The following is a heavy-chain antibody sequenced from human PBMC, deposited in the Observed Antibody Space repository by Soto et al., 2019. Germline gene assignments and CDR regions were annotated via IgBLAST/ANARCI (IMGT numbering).Heavy chain of an antibody. D-gene: IGHD3-22*01. J-gene: IGHJ4*02. CDR3: AKDQPNYYDSSGYRPLGAPFDY. Sequence: PGGSLRLSCAASGFTFSSYAMSWVRQAPGKGLEWVSAISGSGGSTYYADSVKGRFTISRDNSKNTLYLQMNSLRAEDTAVYYCAKDQPNYYDSSGYRPLGAPFDYWGQGTLVTVSS. V-gene: IGHV3-23*01. CDR2: ISGSGGST. CDR1: GFTFSSYA.